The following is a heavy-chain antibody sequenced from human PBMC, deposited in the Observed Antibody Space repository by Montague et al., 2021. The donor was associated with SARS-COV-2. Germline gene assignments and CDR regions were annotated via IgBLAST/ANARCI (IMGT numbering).Heavy chain of an antibody. CDR2: IYYSGST. D-gene: IGHD3-22*01. V-gene: IGHV4-39*07. J-gene: IGHJ4*02. CDR1: GGSISSSSYY. Sequence: SETLSLTCTVSGGSISSSSYYWGWIRQPPGKGLEWIGSIYYSGSTYYNPSLKSRVTISVDTSKNQFSLKLSSVTAADTAVYYYARGWFSPMIVVVIRGPFDYWGQGPLVTVSS. CDR3: ARGWFSPMIVVVIRGPFDY.